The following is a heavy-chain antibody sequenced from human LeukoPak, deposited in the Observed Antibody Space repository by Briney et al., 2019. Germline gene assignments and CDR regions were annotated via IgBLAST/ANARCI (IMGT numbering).Heavy chain of an antibody. Sequence: PGGSLRLSCAASGFTVSSNYMSWVRQAPGKGLEWVSVIYSGGSTYYADSVKGRFTISRDNSKNTLYLQMNSLRAEDTAVYYCAKDPGYDSSGYSRYWGQGTLVTVSS. D-gene: IGHD3-22*01. CDR2: IYSGGST. V-gene: IGHV3-53*01. CDR3: AKDPGYDSSGYSRY. J-gene: IGHJ4*02. CDR1: GFTVSSNY.